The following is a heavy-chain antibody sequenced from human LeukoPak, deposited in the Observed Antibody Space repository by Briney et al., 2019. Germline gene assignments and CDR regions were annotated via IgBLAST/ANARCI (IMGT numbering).Heavy chain of an antibody. Sequence: PGGSLRLSCAASGFTFSSYGMHWVRQAPGKGLEWVAVIWYDGSNKYYADSVKGRFTISRDNSKNTLYLQMNSLRAEDTAVYYCAGGPLYDILTGYSLDYWGQGTLVTVSS. J-gene: IGHJ4*02. CDR3: AGGPLYDILTGYSLDY. D-gene: IGHD3-9*01. CDR2: IWYDGSNK. V-gene: IGHV3-33*01. CDR1: GFTFSSYG.